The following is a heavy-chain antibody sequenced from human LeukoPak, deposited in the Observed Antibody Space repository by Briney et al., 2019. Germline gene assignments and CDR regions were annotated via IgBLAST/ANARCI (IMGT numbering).Heavy chain of an antibody. CDR1: GGSIRSSYYY. Sequence: SETLSLTCTVSGGSIRSSYYYWGWIRQPPGKGLEWIGSIYDSGSTYYNPSLKSRVTISVDTSKNQSSLKLNSVTAADTAVYYCARDPSSGWYTGYFDLWGRGTLVTVSS. CDR2: IYDSGST. V-gene: IGHV4-39*02. D-gene: IGHD6-19*01. J-gene: IGHJ2*01. CDR3: ARDPSSGWYTGYFDL.